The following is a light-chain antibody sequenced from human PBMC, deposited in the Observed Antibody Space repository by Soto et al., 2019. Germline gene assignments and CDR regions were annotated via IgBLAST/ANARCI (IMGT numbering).Light chain of an antibody. Sequence: QSALTQPASVSGSPGQSIAISCTGSSSDIGAYNYVSWYQHHPGKAPKLIIYDVTSRPSGVSSRFSGAKSGNAASLIISGLQPEDEADYYCCSYEGRYIYVFGSGTKLTVL. CDR1: SSDIGAYNY. CDR2: DVT. V-gene: IGLV2-14*01. CDR3: CSYEGRYIYV. J-gene: IGLJ1*01.